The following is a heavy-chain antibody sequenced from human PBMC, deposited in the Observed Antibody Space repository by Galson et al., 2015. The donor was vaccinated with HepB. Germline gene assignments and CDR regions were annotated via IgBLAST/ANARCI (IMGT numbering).Heavy chain of an antibody. V-gene: IGHV1-3*01. D-gene: IGHD2-8*02. CDR2: TNAANGNT. J-gene: IGHJ4*02. CDR3: ARDRSYWDPFDY. CDR1: GYAFTTYA. Sequence: SVKVSCKASGYAFTTYAIHWVRQAPGQRFEWMGWTNAANGNTKYSQKFQGRVSITRDTSASTAYLELSRLRSEDTAVYYCARDRSYWDPFDYWGQGTLVTVSS.